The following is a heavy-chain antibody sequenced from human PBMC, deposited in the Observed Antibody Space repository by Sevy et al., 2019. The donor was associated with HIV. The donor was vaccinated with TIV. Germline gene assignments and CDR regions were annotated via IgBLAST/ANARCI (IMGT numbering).Heavy chain of an antibody. CDR1: GFTFSSHG. J-gene: IGHJ5*02. CDR2: ISFDGNKR. Sequence: GGSLRLSCAASGFTFSSHGMHWVRRAPGKGLEWVGLISFDGNKRYYPDSVMGRFTISRDNSKNTLYLQMNGLRAEDTAVYYCAKGEGYCSGGSCNPGVSWGQGTLVTVSS. CDR3: AKGEGYCSGGSCNPGVS. D-gene: IGHD2-15*01. V-gene: IGHV3-30*18.